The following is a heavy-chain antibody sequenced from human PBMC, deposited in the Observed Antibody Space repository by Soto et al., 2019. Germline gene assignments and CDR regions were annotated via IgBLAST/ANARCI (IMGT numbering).Heavy chain of an antibody. CDR1: GGSISSSSYY. Sequence: SETLSLTCTVSGGSISSSSYYWGWIRQPPGKGLEWIGSIYYSGSTYYNPSLKSRVTISVDTSKNQFSLKLSSVTAADTAVYYCARQALTIVKDGGSFPESGWFDPWGQGTLVTVSS. V-gene: IGHV4-39*01. D-gene: IGHD1-26*01. CDR2: IYYSGST. J-gene: IGHJ5*02. CDR3: ARQALTIVKDGGSFPESGWFDP.